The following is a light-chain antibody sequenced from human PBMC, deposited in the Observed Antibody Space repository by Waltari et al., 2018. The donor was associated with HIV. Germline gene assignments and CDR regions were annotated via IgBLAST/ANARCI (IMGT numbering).Light chain of an antibody. Sequence: SYDLVQPPSVSVSPGQTASITCSGDKLGITYACWYQQKPGQSPVLVIYHDNMRPSGIPERFSGSKSGNTATLTISGTQAMDEADYYCQTWDGSTYVFGTGTKVTVL. J-gene: IGLJ1*01. CDR3: QTWDGSTYV. CDR1: KLGITY. V-gene: IGLV3-1*01. CDR2: HDN.